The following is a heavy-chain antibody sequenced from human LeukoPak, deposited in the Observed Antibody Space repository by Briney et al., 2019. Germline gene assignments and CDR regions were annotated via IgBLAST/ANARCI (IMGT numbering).Heavy chain of an antibody. J-gene: IGHJ4*02. Sequence: GGSLRLSCAGSGFTFSSYWMHWVRQAPGKGLVWVSRIRSDGVSTSYADSVKGRSTISRDNAKNTLYLQMNSLRVEDTAVYYCAREWLGSGLDYWGQGTLVTVSS. CDR2: IRSDGVST. D-gene: IGHD1-26*01. CDR3: AREWLGSGLDY. V-gene: IGHV3-74*01. CDR1: GFTFSSYW.